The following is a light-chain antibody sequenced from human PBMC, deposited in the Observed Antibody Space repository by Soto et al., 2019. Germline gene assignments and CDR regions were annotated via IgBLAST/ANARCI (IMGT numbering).Light chain of an antibody. Sequence: DIRMSLSPFTVSACVRDRVPITCRPSQSISSWLAWYQQKPGKAPKLLIYVASSLESGVASRFSGSGSGTEYTLTISSLQPDDFATYYCQQDNSYPRETFGQGTKVDVK. CDR2: VAS. V-gene: IGKV1-5*03. J-gene: IGKJ1*01. CDR1: QSISSW. CDR3: QQDNSYPRET.